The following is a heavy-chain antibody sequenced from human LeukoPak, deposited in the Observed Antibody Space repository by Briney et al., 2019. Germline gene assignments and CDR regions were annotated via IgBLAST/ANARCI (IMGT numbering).Heavy chain of an antibody. CDR2: VYYSGST. Sequence: PSETLSLTCTVSGGSISSGDYYWSWIRQPPGKGLEWIRYVYYSGSTYYNPSLKSRVTISVDTSKNQFSLKLSSVTAADTAVYYCARSCGGDCYPNHDAFDIWGQGTMVTVSS. CDR1: GGSISSGDYY. CDR3: ARSCGGDCYPNHDAFDI. V-gene: IGHV4-30-4*01. J-gene: IGHJ3*02. D-gene: IGHD2-21*02.